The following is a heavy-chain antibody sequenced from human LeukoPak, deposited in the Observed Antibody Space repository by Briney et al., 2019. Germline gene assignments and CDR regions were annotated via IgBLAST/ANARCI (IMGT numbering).Heavy chain of an antibody. D-gene: IGHD6-13*01. V-gene: IGHV4-4*07. J-gene: IGHJ5*02. CDR2: IYTSGST. CDR1: GGSISSYY. CDR3: ARDRLMAAAGIKQNWFDP. Sequence: SQTLSLTCTVSGGSISSYYWSWIRQPAGKGLEWIGRIYTSGSTNYNPSLKSRVTMSVDTSKNQFSLKLSSVTAADTAVYYCARDRLMAAAGIKQNWFDPWGQGTLVTVSS.